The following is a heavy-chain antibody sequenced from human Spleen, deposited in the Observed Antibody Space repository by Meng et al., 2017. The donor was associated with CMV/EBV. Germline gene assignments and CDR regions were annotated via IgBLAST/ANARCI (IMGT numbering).Heavy chain of an antibody. V-gene: IGHV1-18*01. CDR1: GYSCTRYG. Sequence: SGYSCTRYGISWVRQAPGQGPEWMGWTSGYNGNTIYAQKFQGRVTMTTDTSTSTVYLELRSLRSDDTAVYYCARDQQLIPAEYFQHWGPGTLVTVSS. D-gene: IGHD6-13*01. J-gene: IGHJ1*01. CDR3: ARDQQLIPAEYFQH. CDR2: TSGYNGNT.